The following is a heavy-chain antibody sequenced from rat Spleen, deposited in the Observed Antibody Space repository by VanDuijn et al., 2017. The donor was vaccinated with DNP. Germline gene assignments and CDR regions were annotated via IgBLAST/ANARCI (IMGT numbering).Heavy chain of an antibody. CDR1: GFSLTSYN. CDR3: TRVGLPGYNFDY. V-gene: IGHV2-63*01. CDR2: MRYNGDT. Sequence: QVLLKESGPGLVQPSQTLSLTCTVSGFSLTSYNVHWVRQPPGKGLEWMGRMRYNGDTSYNSALKSRLSISRDTSKNQVFLKMNSLQTDDTGTYYCTRVGLPGYNFDYWGQGVMVTVSS. D-gene: IGHD1-4*01. J-gene: IGHJ2*01.